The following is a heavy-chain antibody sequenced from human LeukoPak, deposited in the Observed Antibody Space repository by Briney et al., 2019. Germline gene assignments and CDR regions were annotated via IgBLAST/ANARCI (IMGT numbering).Heavy chain of an antibody. D-gene: IGHD3-10*01. Sequence: PSETLSLTCTVSGGSISSSSYYWGWIRQPPGKGLEWIGSIYYSGSTYYNPSLRSRVTISVDTSKNQFSLKLSSVTAADTAVYYFARHDDFDYYGSGSYQYWGQGTLVTVSS. V-gene: IGHV4-39*01. J-gene: IGHJ4*02. CDR3: ARHDDFDYYGSGSYQY. CDR2: IYYSGST. CDR1: GGSISSSSYY.